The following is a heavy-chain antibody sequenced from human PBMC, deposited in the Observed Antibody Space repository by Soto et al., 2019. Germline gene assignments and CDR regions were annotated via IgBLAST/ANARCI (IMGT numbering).Heavy chain of an antibody. Sequence: EVQVVESGGDLIQPGGSLRLSCAASGFKVGSSYVTWVRQAPGKGLEWVSVIVSGGSTHYADSVRGRFTVSRDVSNNTVYLHMSSLRAEDTAVYFCATDSPNVGIGYFDSWGLGTLVTVSS. J-gene: IGHJ4*02. CDR2: IVSGGST. CDR3: ATDSPNVGIGYFDS. V-gene: IGHV3-53*01. CDR1: GFKVGSSY. D-gene: IGHD1-26*01.